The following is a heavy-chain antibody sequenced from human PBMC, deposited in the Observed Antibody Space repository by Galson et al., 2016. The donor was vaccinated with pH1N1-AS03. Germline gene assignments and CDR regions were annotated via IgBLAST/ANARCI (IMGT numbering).Heavy chain of an antibody. Sequence: ETLSLTCTVSGDSISTSDWTWIRQPPGKGLESTGYISRSGSTHYKPSLKSRATISIDASKSQFSLSLSSVTAADAAVDFCSRRFSEFFVADISVGFDIWGPGTLVTVSS. CDR2: ISRSGST. V-gene: IGHV4-4*09. J-gene: IGHJ3*02. D-gene: IGHD3-3*01. CDR3: SRRFSEFFVADISVGFDI. CDR1: GDSISTSD.